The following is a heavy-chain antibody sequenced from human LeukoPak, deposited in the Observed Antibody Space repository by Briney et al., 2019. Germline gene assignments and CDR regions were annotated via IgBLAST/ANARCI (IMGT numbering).Heavy chain of an antibody. CDR2: MNPNSGNT. CDR1: GYTFTSYD. D-gene: IGHD2-2*02. CDR3: ARDTEYCSSTSCYRDDY. J-gene: IGHJ4*02. V-gene: IGHV1-8*01. Sequence: ASVKVSCKASGYTFTSYDINWVRQATGQGLEWMGWMNPNSGNTGYAQKFQGRVTMTRNTSISTAYMELSSLRSEDTAVYYCARDTEYCSSTSCYRDDYWGQGTLVTVSS.